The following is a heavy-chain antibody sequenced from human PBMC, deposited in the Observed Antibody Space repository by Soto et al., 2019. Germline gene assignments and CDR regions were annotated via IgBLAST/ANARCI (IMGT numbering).Heavy chain of an antibody. CDR3: ARDGGDY. J-gene: IGHJ4*02. CDR2: MSYDGSNK. Sequence: QVQLVESGGGVVQPGRSLRLSCAASGFTFSSYAMHWVRRAPGKGLEWMAVMSYDGSNKYYADSVKGRFTISRDKSKNTLYVQMNSLRPEGTALYYCARDGGDYWGQGTLVIVSS. V-gene: IGHV3-30-3*01. CDR1: GFTFSSYA. D-gene: IGHD3-16*01.